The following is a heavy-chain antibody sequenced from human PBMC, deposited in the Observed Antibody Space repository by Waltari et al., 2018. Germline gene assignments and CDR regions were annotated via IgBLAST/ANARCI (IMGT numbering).Heavy chain of an antibody. Sequence: QVQLVQSGAEVKKPGSSVKVSCKASGGTFSSYALRWVRQAPGQGLEWMGGIIPIFGTANYAQKFQGRVTITTDESTRTAYMELSSLRSEDTAVYYCANYDSSGYYFGWFDPWGQGTLVTVSS. D-gene: IGHD3-22*01. J-gene: IGHJ5*02. CDR3: ANYDSSGYYFGWFDP. CDR1: GGTFSSYA. V-gene: IGHV1-69*05. CDR2: IIPIFGTA.